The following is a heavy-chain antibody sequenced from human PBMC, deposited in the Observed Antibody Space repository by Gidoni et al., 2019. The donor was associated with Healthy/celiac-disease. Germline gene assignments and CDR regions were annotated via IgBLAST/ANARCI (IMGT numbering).Heavy chain of an antibody. CDR1: GGSISSSRYY. V-gene: IGHV4-39*01. CDR2: IYYSGST. J-gene: IGHJ4*02. D-gene: IGHD1-26*01. Sequence: QLQLQESGPGLVKPSETLSLTCPVSGGSISSSRYYWGWIRQPPGKGLEWIGSIYYSGSTYYNPSLKSRVTISVDTSKNQFSLKLSSVTAADTAVYYCATAGGIVGATGFDYWGQGTLVTVSS. CDR3: ATAGGIVGATGFDY.